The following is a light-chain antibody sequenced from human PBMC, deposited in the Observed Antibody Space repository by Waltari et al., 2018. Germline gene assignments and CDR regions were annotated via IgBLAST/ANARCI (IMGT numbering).Light chain of an antibody. CDR1: SSHIGGHNY. CDR2: DVV. CDR3: SSYASSK. J-gene: IGLJ2*01. Sequence: QSALTQPASVSGSSGKTITLSCTGTSSHIGGHNYVSWYQQHPGKAPKLMINDVVKRPSGVSNRFSGSKSGNTASLTISGLQAEDDAIYYCSSYASSKFGGGTKLTVL. V-gene: IGLV2-14*01.